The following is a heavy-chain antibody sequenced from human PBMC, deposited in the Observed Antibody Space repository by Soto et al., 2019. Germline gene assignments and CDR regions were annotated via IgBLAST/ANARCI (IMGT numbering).Heavy chain of an antibody. CDR3: ARSVDYYDSSGTKGPYFDY. CDR1: GGTFSSYA. V-gene: IGHV1-69*01. J-gene: IGHJ4*02. D-gene: IGHD3-22*01. Sequence: QVQLVQSGAEVNKPGSSVKVSCKASGGTFSSYASSWVRQAPGQGLEGMGGIIPIFGTAKYAQKCQGRVTITADESTSTAYMELSSLRSEDTAVYYCARSVDYYDSSGTKGPYFDYWGQGTLVTVSS. CDR2: IIPIFGTA.